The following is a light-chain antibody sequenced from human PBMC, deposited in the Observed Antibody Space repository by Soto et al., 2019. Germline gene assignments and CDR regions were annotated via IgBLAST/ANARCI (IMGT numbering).Light chain of an antibody. J-gene: IGLJ7*01. CDR2: EVS. CDR1: NSDVGSYNY. Sequence: QSALTQPASVSGSPGQSITISCTGTNSDVGSYNYVSWYQQHPGKAPKLMIYEVSNRPSGVSNRFSASKSGNTASLTISGLQAEDEADYYCSSYTSAGTPYVFGSGTQLTVL. CDR3: SSYTSAGTPYV. V-gene: IGLV2-14*03.